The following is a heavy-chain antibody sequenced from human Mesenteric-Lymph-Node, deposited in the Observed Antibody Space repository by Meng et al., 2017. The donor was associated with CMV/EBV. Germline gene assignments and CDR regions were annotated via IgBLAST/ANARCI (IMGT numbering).Heavy chain of an antibody. J-gene: IGHJ4*02. D-gene: IGHD4-17*01. Sequence: TVSGGSISSSVSYWGWIRQPPGKGLEWIGSIYYSGSTYYNPSLKSRVTISVDTSKNQFSLKLSSVTAADTAVYYCARLDYGDYDFDYWGQGTLVTVSS. V-gene: IGHV4-39*01. CDR1: GGSISSSVSY. CDR2: IYYSGST. CDR3: ARLDYGDYDFDY.